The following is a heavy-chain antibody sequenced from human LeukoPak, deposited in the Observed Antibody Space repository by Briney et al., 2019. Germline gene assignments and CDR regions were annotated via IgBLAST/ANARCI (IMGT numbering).Heavy chain of an antibody. D-gene: IGHD6-6*01. J-gene: IGHJ4*02. CDR2: IIPVLGIL. Sequence: SVKVSCKASGGTFSSYSTSWVRQAPGQGLEWMGRIIPVLGILNYAQKFQGRVTVTADKSTSTAYMELSSLRSEETAVYYCAVSRGYSSSYFDYWGQGTLVTVSS. V-gene: IGHV1-69*02. CDR1: GGTFSSYS. CDR3: AVSRGYSSSYFDY.